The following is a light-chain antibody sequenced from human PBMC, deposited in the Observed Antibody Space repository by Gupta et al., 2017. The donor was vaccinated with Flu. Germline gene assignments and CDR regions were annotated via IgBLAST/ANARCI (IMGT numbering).Light chain of an antibody. CDR1: QSLLHSNGYKY. J-gene: IGKJ1*01. Sequence: DIVMTQSPLSLPVTPGERASISCRSSQSLLHSNGYKYLDWYVKKPGQSPQLLIYLSSRRASGVPDRFSGSGSGTDFTLKISRVDAEDVGIYYCMQALQAPWTFGQGTKVEIK. CDR3: MQALQAPWT. V-gene: IGKV2-28*01. CDR2: LSS.